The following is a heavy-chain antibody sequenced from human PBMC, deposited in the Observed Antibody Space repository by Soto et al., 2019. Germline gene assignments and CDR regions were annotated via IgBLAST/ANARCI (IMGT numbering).Heavy chain of an antibody. V-gene: IGHV1-69*13. J-gene: IGHJ4*02. CDR2: IIPIFGTA. CDR1: GGTFSSYA. D-gene: IGHD4-17*01. CDR3: ASPDYGDYDLDY. Sequence: ASVKVSCKASGGTFSSYAISWVRQAPGQGLEWMGGIIPIFGTANYAQKFQGRVTITADESTSTAYMELSSLRSEDTAVYYCASPDYGDYDLDYWGQGTLVTVSS.